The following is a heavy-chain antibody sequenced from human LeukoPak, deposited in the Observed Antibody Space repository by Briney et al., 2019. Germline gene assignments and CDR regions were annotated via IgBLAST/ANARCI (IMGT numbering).Heavy chain of an antibody. D-gene: IGHD4-17*01. Sequence: GGSLRLSCAASGFTFSSYAMHWVRQAPGKGLEYVAAISSNGGSTNYANSVKGRFTISRDNSKNTLYLQMGSLRAEDMAVYYCGTTTVTTDYYYGMDVWGQGTTVTVSS. CDR2: ISSNGGST. J-gene: IGHJ6*02. CDR1: GFTFSSYA. CDR3: GTTTVTTDYYYGMDV. V-gene: IGHV3-64*01.